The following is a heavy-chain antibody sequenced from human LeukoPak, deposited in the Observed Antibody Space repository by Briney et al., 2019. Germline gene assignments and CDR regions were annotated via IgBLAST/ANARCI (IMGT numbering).Heavy chain of an antibody. CDR1: GGSFSGYY. CDR3: ARRWGRYGSGYYRTKGPYDY. Sequence: PSETLSLTCAVYGGSFSGYYWSWIRQPPGKGLEWIGEINHSGSTNYNPSLKSRVTISVDTSKNQFSLKLSSVTAADTAVYYCARRWGRYGSGYYRTKGPYDYWGQGTLVTVSS. CDR2: INHSGST. J-gene: IGHJ4*02. D-gene: IGHD3-22*01. V-gene: IGHV4-34*01.